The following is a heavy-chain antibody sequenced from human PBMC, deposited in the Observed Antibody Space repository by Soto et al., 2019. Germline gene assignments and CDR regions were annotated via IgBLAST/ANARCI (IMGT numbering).Heavy chain of an antibody. CDR3: ARDHDYGDYGPYFDY. CDR1: GYTFTTYD. Sequence: GASVTVCCKTSGYTFTTYDSKWVRQAAGQGLEWMGWMNPNNANTGYAQKFQGRVTMTRDTSINTAYMELSSLRSEDTVVYYCARDHDYGDYGPYFDYWGQGTLVTSPQ. CDR2: MNPNNANT. J-gene: IGHJ4*02. V-gene: IGHV1-8*01. D-gene: IGHD4-17*01.